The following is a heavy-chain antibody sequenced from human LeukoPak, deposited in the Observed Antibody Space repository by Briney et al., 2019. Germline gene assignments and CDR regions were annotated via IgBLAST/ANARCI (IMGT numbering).Heavy chain of an antibody. Sequence: GGSLRLPCAASGFTFSSYAMSWVRQAPGKGLEWVSAISGSGGSTYYADSVKGRFTISRDNSKNTLYLQMNSLRAEDTAVYYCAKDLRVYDSSGYDFDYWGQGTLVTVSS. D-gene: IGHD3-22*01. CDR2: ISGSGGST. J-gene: IGHJ4*02. CDR3: AKDLRVYDSSGYDFDY. V-gene: IGHV3-23*01. CDR1: GFTFSSYA.